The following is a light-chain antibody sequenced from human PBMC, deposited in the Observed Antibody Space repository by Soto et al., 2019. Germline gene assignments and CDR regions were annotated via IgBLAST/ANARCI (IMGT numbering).Light chain of an antibody. CDR3: QQRRNWPGA. Sequence: LVLTQSAPNLALSPKEIDTGCRRASQSLINFVAWYQHKPGQPPRLLIYDASKRATGIPTRFSGSGSGTDFTLTISCLQPGDFAVYNCQQRRNWPGAFGGGTRLEIK. J-gene: IGKJ5*01. CDR2: DAS. CDR1: QSLINF. V-gene: IGKV3-11*01.